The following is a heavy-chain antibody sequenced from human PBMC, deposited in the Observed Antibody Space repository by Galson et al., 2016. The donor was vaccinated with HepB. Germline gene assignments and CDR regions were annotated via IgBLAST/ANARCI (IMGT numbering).Heavy chain of an antibody. CDR1: GFSFTNYW. CDR3: ATLYWNADDYNGMDV. V-gene: IGHV5-51*03. Sequence: SGAEVKKPGESLQISCKGSGFSFTNYWIGWVRQMPGKGLEWMGIIYPDDSDTRYSPSFQGQVTISADKSISTAYLQWSSLKASDTAMYYCATLYWNADDYNGMDVWGQGTTVTVSS. D-gene: IGHD1-1*01. J-gene: IGHJ6*02. CDR2: IYPDDSDT.